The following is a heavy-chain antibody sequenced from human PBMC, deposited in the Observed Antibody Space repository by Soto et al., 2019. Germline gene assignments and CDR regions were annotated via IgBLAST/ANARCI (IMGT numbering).Heavy chain of an antibody. CDR3: AATVTIELKVWIGMDV. CDR1: GGSISSGGYY. CDR2: IYYSGST. Sequence: SETLSLTCTVSGGSISSGGYYWSWIRQHPGKGLEWIGYIYYSGSTYYNPSLKGRVTISVDTSKNQFSLKLSSVTAADTAVYYCAATVTIELKVWIGMDVWGQGTTVTVSS. D-gene: IGHD4-4*01. V-gene: IGHV4-31*03. J-gene: IGHJ6*02.